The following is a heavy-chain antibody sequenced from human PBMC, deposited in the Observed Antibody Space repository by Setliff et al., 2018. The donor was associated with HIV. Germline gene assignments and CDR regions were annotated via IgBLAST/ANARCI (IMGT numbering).Heavy chain of an antibody. J-gene: IGHJ5*02. CDR2: IGPYNDRT. CDR1: GYMFIAYG. Sequence: ASVKVSCKTSGYMFIAYGMSWVRRAPGQGLEWMGWIGPYNDRTEYAQKLQGRVTMTTDTSTSTAYMELRSLRSDDTAVYYCARTKIFSAGCRGYLTGPINWFDPWGQGTLVTVSS. D-gene: IGHD3-10*01. V-gene: IGHV1-18*01. CDR3: ARTKIFSAGCRGYLTGPINWFDP.